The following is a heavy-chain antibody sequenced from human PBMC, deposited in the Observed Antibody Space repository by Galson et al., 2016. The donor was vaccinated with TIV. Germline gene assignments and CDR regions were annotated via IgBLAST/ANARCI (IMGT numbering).Heavy chain of an antibody. CDR1: GGTFSSYA. V-gene: IGHV1-69*13. CDR3: ARRSAAITIFGVDYYYGMNV. J-gene: IGHJ6*02. Sequence: SVKVSCKASGGTFSSYAISWVRQAPGQGLEWMGGIIPIFGTANYAQKFQGRVTITADESTSTAYMELSSLRSEDTAMYYCARRSAAITIFGVDYYYGMNVWGQGTTVTVS. CDR2: IIPIFGTA. D-gene: IGHD3-3*01.